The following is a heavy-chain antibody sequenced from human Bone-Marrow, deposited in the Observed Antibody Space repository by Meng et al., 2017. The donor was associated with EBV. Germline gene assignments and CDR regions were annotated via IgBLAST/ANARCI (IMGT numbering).Heavy chain of an antibody. J-gene: IGHJ4*02. Sequence: VNAGQSGVEVKKPGDSGKASCKASGYTFTSYDINWVRQATGQGLEWMGWMNPNSGNTGYAQKFQGRVTMTRNTSISTAYMELSSLRSEDTAVYYCARGDDYGDLVDYWGQGTLVTVSS. CDR2: MNPNSGNT. V-gene: IGHV1-8*01. D-gene: IGHD4-17*01. CDR1: GYTFTSYD. CDR3: ARGDDYGDLVDY.